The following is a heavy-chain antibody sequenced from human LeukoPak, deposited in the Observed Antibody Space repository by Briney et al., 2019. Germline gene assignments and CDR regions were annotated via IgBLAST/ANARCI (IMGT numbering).Heavy chain of an antibody. CDR3: ARHLGGCSGTSCYSMGVADAFDI. Sequence: SETLSLTCTVSGGSISSYYWSWIRQPPGKGLEWIGYIYTSGSTNYNPSLKSRVTISVDTSKNQFSLKLSSVTAADTAVYYCARHLGGCSGTSCYSMGVADAFDIWGQGTMVTVSS. V-gene: IGHV4-4*09. CDR1: GGSISSYY. D-gene: IGHD2-2*02. CDR2: IYTSGST. J-gene: IGHJ3*02.